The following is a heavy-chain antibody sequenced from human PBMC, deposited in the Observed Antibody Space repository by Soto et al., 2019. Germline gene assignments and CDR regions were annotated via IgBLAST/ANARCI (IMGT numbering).Heavy chain of an antibody. CDR1: GFTFSSYG. Sequence: GGSLRLSCAASGFTFSSYGMHWVRQAPGKGLEWVAVISYDGSNKYYADSVKGRFTISRDNSKNTLYLQMNSLRAEDTAVYYCAKSPAPPDGSGSYYSVYYYMDVWGKGTTVTVSS. J-gene: IGHJ6*03. V-gene: IGHV3-30*18. CDR2: ISYDGSNK. D-gene: IGHD3-10*01. CDR3: AKSPAPPDGSGSYYSVYYYMDV.